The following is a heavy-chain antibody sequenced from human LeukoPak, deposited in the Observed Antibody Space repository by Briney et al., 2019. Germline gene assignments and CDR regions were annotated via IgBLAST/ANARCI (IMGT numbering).Heavy chain of an antibody. J-gene: IGHJ5*02. CDR3: ARARAVSLRFDP. CDR2: INAGNGNT. Sequence: ASVNVSCTASGYTFTSYAMHWVRQAPGQRLEWMGWINAGNGNTKYSQKFQGRVTITRDTSASTAYMELSSLRSEDTAVYYCARARAVSLRFDPWGQGTLVTVSS. CDR1: GYTFTSYA. V-gene: IGHV1-3*01.